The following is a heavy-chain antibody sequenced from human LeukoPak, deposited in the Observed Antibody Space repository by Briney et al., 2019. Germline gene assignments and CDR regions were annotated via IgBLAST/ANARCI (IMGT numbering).Heavy chain of an antibody. CDR1: GFTFSSYV. D-gene: IGHD3-3*01. J-gene: IGHJ4*02. V-gene: IGHV3-23*01. CDR3: AKSGALRFLEYDY. Sequence: GGSLRLSCAASGFTFSSYVMSWVRQAPGKGLEWVSAISGSGGSTYYADSVKGRFTISRDNSKNTLYLQMNSLRAEDTAVYYCAKSGALRFLEYDYWGQGTLVTVSS. CDR2: ISGSGGST.